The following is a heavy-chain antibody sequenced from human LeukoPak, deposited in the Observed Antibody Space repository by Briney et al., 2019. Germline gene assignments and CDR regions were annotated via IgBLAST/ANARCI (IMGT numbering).Heavy chain of an antibody. CDR3: ARGRAGTDSGDFDY. CDR2: IHYSGAT. Sequence: SETLSLTCTVSGGSINYDYWSWIRQSPGKRLEWIGYIHYSGATNYSPSLNSRVTISVDTSKNQFSLKLSSVTAADTAVYYCARGRAGTDSGDFDYWGQGTLVTVSS. J-gene: IGHJ4*02. D-gene: IGHD1-14*01. V-gene: IGHV4-59*12. CDR1: GGSINYDY.